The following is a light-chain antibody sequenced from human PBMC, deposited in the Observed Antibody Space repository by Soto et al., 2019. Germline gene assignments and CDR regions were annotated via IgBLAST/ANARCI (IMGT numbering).Light chain of an antibody. J-gene: IGLJ1*01. CDR2: SNN. V-gene: IGLV1-44*01. CDR3: AAWDDSLNGFYV. CDR1: SSNIGSNT. Sequence: QSVLTQPHSASGTPGQRVTISCSGSSSNIGSNTVSWYQQLPGTAPKLLIYSNNRRPSGVPERFSGSNSGTSASRAISVLQSEDESDYYCAAWDDSLNGFYVFGTGTKLTVL.